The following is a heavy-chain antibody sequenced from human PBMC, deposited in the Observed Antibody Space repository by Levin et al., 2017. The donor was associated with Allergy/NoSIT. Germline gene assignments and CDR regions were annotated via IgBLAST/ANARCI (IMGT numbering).Heavy chain of an antibody. Sequence: PGGSLRLSCAASGFTFSSYAMHWVRQAPGKGLEWVAVISYDGSNKYYADSVKGRFTISRDNSKNTLYLQMNSLRAEDTAVYYCARDRTGGGYSYGYDLTGEGMDVWGQGTTVTVSS. V-gene: IGHV3-30-3*01. D-gene: IGHD5-18*01. CDR2: ISYDGSNK. J-gene: IGHJ6*02. CDR1: GFTFSSYA. CDR3: ARDRTGGGYSYGYDLTGEGMDV.